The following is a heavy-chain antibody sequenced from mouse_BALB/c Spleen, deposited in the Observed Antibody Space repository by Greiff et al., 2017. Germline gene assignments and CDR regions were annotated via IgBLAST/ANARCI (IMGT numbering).Heavy chain of an antibody. CDR1: GFTFSSYA. D-gene: IGHD1-2*01. V-gene: IGHV5-6-5*01. J-gene: IGHJ4*01. CDR3: ARFTTATDAMDY. Sequence: EVQLVESGGGLVKPGGSLKLSCAASGFTFSSYAMSWVRQTPEKRLEWVASISSGGSTYYPDSVKGRFTISRDNARNILYLQMSSLRSEDTAMYYCARFTTATDAMDYWGQGTSVTVSS. CDR2: ISSGGST.